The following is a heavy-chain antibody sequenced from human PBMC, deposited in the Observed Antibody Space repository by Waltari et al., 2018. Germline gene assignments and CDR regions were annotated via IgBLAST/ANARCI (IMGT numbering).Heavy chain of an antibody. CDR3: ARGPDQNGIVVVRDY. CDR1: GGSFSGYY. J-gene: IGHJ4*02. V-gene: IGHV4-34*01. CDR2: INHSGST. D-gene: IGHD2-21*01. Sequence: QVQLQQWGAGLLKPSETLSLTCAVYGGSFSGYYWSWIRQPPGKGLEWIGEINHSGSTNSNPSLKSRVTISVDTSKNQFSLKLSSVTAADTAVYYCARGPDQNGIVVVRDYWGQGTLVTVSS.